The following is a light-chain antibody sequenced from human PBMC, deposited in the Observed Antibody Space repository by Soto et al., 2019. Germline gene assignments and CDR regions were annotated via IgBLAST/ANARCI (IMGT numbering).Light chain of an antibody. Sequence: QAVVTQPPSVSGAPGQRVTISCTGSSSNIGACYDVHWYQQLPGTAPKLLIYGNSNRPSGVPDRFSGSKSGTSASLAITGRQAADEADYYCQSYDSSLSGSVFGGGTKLTVL. CDR1: SSNIGACYD. CDR3: QSYDSSLSGSV. J-gene: IGLJ2*01. V-gene: IGLV1-40*01. CDR2: GNS.